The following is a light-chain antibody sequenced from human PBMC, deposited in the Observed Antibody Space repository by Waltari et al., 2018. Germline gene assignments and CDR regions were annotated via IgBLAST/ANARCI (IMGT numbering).Light chain of an antibody. CDR3: HAAADNNWF. Sequence: DLTQPFSVSVSPGQTATITCSGAVLAETYVRWFPQKPGQAPTLILYKDTERPSGIPERFSGSSSGSTVTLTIRGALLEDEADYHCHAAADNNWFFGGGTKLTVL. V-gene: IGLV3-27*01. CDR2: KDT. CDR1: VLAETY. J-gene: IGLJ2*01.